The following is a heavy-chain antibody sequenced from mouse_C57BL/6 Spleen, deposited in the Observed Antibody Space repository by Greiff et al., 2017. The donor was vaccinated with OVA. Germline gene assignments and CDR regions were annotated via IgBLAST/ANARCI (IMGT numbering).Heavy chain of an antibody. CDR1: GYTFTSYW. V-gene: IGHV1-69*01. Sequence: QVQLKQPGAELVMPGASVKLSCKASGYTFTSYWMHWVKQRPGQGLEWIGEIDPSDSYTNYNQKFKGKSTLTVDKSSSTAYMQLSSLTSEDSAVYYCARGDYSNHGAFDYWGQGTTLTVSS. J-gene: IGHJ2*01. CDR2: IDPSDSYT. D-gene: IGHD2-5*01. CDR3: ARGDYSNHGAFDY.